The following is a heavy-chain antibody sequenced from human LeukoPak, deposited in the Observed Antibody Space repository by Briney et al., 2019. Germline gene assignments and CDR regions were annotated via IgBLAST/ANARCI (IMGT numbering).Heavy chain of an antibody. J-gene: IGHJ5*02. CDR2: IIPIFGTA. D-gene: IGHD3-3*01. CDR1: GGTFSSYA. CDR3: ARVLYYDFWSGYYGWFDP. Sequence: SVKVSCKASGGTFSSYAISWVRQAPAQGIEWMGGIIPIFGTANYAQKFQGRVTITTDESTSTAYMELSSLRSEDTAVYYCARVLYYDFWSGYYGWFDPWGQGTLVTVSS. V-gene: IGHV1-69*05.